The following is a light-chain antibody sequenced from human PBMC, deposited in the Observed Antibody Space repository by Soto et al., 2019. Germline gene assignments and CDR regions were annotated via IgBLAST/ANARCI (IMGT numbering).Light chain of an antibody. CDR1: QTVTSSS. CDR2: GGF. V-gene: IGKV3-20*01. CDR3: QQYGNFPYT. J-gene: IGKJ2*01. Sequence: EIVLTQSPGTLSLSPGERATLSCRASQTVTSSSLAWYQQKPGQAPRLLIYGGFHRATGIPDRFSGSGSGTDFTLTISRLEPEDFAVYYCQQYGNFPYTFGQGTKLEIK.